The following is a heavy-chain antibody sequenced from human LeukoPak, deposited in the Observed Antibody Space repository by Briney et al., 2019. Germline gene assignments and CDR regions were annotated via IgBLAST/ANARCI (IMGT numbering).Heavy chain of an antibody. CDR1: GASITSYY. Sequence: SETLSLTCTVSGASITSYYWNWIRQSPGKGLEWIGYIYYTGSTNYNPSLKSRVTISVDTSKNQFSLKLSSVTAAGTAVYYCARGYCSSAICYEVDVWGKGTTVTVSS. D-gene: IGHD2-2*01. CDR2: IYYTGST. J-gene: IGHJ6*04. CDR3: ARGYCSSAICYEVDV. V-gene: IGHV4-59*01.